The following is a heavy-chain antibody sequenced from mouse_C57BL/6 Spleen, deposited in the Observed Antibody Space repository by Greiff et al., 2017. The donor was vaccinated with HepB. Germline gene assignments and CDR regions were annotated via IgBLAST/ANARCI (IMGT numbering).Heavy chain of an antibody. D-gene: IGHD1-1*01. CDR3: AREIYYYGSSYYAMDY. Sequence: QVQLQQSGPGLVQPSQSLSITCTVSGFSLTSYGVHWVRQSTGKGLEWLGVIWSGGSTDYNAAFISRLSISKDNSKSQVFFKMNSLQADDTAIYYCAREIYYYGSSYYAMDYWGQGTSVTVSS. CDR2: IWSGGST. J-gene: IGHJ4*01. CDR1: GFSLTSYG. V-gene: IGHV2-2*01.